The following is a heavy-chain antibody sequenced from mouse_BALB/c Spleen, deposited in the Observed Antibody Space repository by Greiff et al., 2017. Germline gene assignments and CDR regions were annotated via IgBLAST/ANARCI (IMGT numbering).Heavy chain of an antibody. Sequence: EVHLVESGGGLVKPGGSLKLSCAASGFTFSSYAMSWVRQTPEKRLEWVASISSGGSTYYPDSVKGRFTISRDNARNILYLQMSSLRSEDTAMYYCARGRGDYEGFAYWGQGTLVTVSA. D-gene: IGHD2-4*01. CDR1: GFTFSSYA. CDR2: ISSGGST. V-gene: IGHV5-6-5*01. J-gene: IGHJ3*01. CDR3: ARGRGDYEGFAY.